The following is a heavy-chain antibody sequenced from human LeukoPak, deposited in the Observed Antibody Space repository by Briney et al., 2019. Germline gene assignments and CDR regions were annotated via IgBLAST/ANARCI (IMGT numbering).Heavy chain of an antibody. Sequence: GGSLRLSCAASGFTFSSYGMSWVRQAPGKGLEWVSAISGSGGSTYYADSVKGRFTISRDNSKNTLYLQMNSLRAEDTAVYYCAKASRFGYSYGPREYFYYMDVWGKGTTVTISS. CDR3: AKASRFGYSYGPREYFYYMDV. J-gene: IGHJ6*03. D-gene: IGHD5-18*01. CDR2: ISGSGGST. V-gene: IGHV3-23*01. CDR1: GFTFSSYG.